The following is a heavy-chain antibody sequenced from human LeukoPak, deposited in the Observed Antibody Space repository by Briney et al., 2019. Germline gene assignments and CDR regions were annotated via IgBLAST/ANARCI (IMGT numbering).Heavy chain of an antibody. V-gene: IGHV1-69*01. CDR1: GGTFSSYA. CDR3: GRGSGDYYDSSGYSADASDI. Sequence: ASVKVSCKASGGTFSSYAISWVRQAPGQGLEWMGGIIPIFGTANYAQKFQGRVTITADESTSTAYMELSSLRSEDTAVYYCGRGSGDYYDSSGYSADASDIWGQGTMVTVSS. D-gene: IGHD3-22*01. J-gene: IGHJ3*02. CDR2: IIPIFGTA.